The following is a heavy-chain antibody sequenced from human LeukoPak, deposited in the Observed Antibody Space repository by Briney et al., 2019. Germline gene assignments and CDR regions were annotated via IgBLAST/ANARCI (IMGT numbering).Heavy chain of an antibody. J-gene: IGHJ6*03. V-gene: IGHV4-34*01. D-gene: IGHD2-8*01. CDR3: ARGYCTSGVCSENYYYYYMDV. CDR2: INHSGST. CDR1: GGSFSGYY. Sequence: SETLSLTCAVYGGSFSGYYWSWIRQPPGKGLEWIGEINHSGSTNYNPSLKSRVTISVDTSKNQFSLKLSSVTAADTAVYYCARGYCTSGVCSENYYYYYMDVWGKGTTVTVSS.